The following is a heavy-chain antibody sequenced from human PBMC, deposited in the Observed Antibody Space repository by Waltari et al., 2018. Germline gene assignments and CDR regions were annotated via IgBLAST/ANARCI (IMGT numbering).Heavy chain of an antibody. CDR2: INHSGST. CDR3: ATLLAVAGTVDAFDI. Sequence: QVQLQQWGAGLLKPSETLSLTCAVYGGSFSGYYWSWIRQPPGKGLEWIGEINHSGSTNHHPSRKSRVTISVDTSKNQFSLKLSSVTAADTAVYYCATLLAVAGTVDAFDIWGQGTMVTVSS. J-gene: IGHJ3*02. D-gene: IGHD6-19*01. V-gene: IGHV4-34*01. CDR1: GGSFSGYY.